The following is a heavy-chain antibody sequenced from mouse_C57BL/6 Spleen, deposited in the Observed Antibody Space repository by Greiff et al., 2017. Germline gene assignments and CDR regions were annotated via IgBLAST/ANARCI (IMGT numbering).Heavy chain of an antibody. J-gene: IGHJ4*01. CDR3: ARDPDMDF. V-gene: IGHV5-4*01. CDR2: ISDGGRYT. Sequence: EVHLVESGGGLVKPGGSLKLSCAASGFTFSSYAMSWVRQTPEKRLEWVATISDGGRYTYYTDNVKGRFTISRDTAKNNLYLQMSHLKSEDTAMYYCARDPDMDFWGQGTSVTVSS. CDR1: GFTFSSYA.